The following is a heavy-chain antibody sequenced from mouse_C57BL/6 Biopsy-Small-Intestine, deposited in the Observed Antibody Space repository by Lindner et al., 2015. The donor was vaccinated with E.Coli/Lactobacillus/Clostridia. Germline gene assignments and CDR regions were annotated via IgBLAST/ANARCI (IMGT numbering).Heavy chain of an antibody. CDR3: ARGGSYSNYRYFDV. Sequence: VQLQESGPELVKPGTSVKISCKASGYSFTDYFVNWVKLSHGKSLEWIGRINPYNGDNYNQKFKGKATLTVDKSSNTAHMELRSLTSEDSAVYFCARGGSYSNYRYFDVWGAGTTVIVSS. D-gene: IGHD2-5*01. V-gene: IGHV1-20*01. J-gene: IGHJ1*01. CDR2: INPYNGDN. CDR1: GYSFTDYF.